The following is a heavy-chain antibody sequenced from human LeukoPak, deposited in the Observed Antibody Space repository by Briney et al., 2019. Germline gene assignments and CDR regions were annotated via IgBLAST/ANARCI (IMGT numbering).Heavy chain of an antibody. D-gene: IGHD6-13*01. J-gene: IGHJ4*02. CDR2: IKQDGSEK. CDR3: AREHSSSWYFRSYFDY. CDR1: GFTFSSYW. Sequence: GGSLRLSCAASGFTFSSYWMSWVRQAPGKGLEWVANIKQDGSEKYYVDSVKGRFTISRDNAKNSLYLQMNSLRAEDTAVYYCAREHSSSWYFRSYFDYWGQGTLVTVSS. V-gene: IGHV3-7*01.